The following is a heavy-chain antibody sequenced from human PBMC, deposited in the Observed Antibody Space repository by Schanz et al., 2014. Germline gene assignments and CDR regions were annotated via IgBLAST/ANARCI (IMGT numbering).Heavy chain of an antibody. J-gene: IGHJ2*01. CDR3: AKDAPYPFDL. CDR2: ISGDHRNT. CDR1: GFTLSSYG. Sequence: VQVVQSGGGLVKPGGSLRLSCAASGFTLSSYGMHWVRQAPGKGLEWVSSISGDHRNTFYADSVKGRFTISRDNSKNTLYLQMNSLRAEDTAIYYCAKDAPYPFDLWGRGTLITVSS. V-gene: IGHV3-23*04.